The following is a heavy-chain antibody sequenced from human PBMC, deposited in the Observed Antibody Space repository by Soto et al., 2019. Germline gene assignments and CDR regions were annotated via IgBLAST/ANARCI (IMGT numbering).Heavy chain of an antibody. Sequence: SETLSLTCAVSGGSIISSSYYWGWIRQPPGKGLEWIGSIYYSGITYYNPSLKSRVTISVDRSKNQFSLKLSSVTAADTAVYYCARVPDRWGQGTLVTVSS. J-gene: IGHJ5*02. CDR2: IYYSGIT. D-gene: IGHD2-2*01. CDR1: GGSIISSSYY. CDR3: ARVPDR. V-gene: IGHV4-39*07.